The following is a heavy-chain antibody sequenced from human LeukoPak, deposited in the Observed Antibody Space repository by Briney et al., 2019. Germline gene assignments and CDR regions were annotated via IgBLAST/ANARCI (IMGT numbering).Heavy chain of an antibody. Sequence: SETLSLTCTASGGSISNYYWSWIRQPAGKGLELIGRIYAGRNTDHNPSLKSRVTMSLDSSKNQFSLRLTSVTAADTAVYYCAREHKDYDGDGYYYGYWGQGTLVTVSS. CDR3: AREHKDYDGDGYYYGY. D-gene: IGHD2-21*02. CDR2: IYAGRNT. CDR1: GGSISNYY. J-gene: IGHJ4*02. V-gene: IGHV4-4*07.